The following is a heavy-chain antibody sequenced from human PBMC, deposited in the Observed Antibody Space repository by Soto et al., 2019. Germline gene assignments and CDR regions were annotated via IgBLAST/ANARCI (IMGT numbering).Heavy chain of an antibody. CDR2: IIPIFGTA. CDR3: SRDLGYSYDPEGRHYYYYGMDV. D-gene: IGHD5-18*01. J-gene: IGHJ6*02. CDR1: GGTFSRHA. V-gene: IGHV1-69*01. Sequence: QVQLVQSGAEVRKPGSSVKVSCKASGGTFSRHAISWVRQAPGQGLEWMGGIIPIFGTANHDQKFQGRVMIIADESTSTVYMELSSLRSEDTAVYYCSRDLGYSYDPEGRHYYYYGMDVWGQGTSVTVSS.